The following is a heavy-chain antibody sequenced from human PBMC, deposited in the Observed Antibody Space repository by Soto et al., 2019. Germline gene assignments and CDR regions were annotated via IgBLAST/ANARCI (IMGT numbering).Heavy chain of an antibody. CDR2: VGIGSTTT. Sequence: QVQLVQSGAEVKKPGASVKVSCKASGYTFTNYVIHWVRQAPGQSLEWMGWVGIGSTTTDYSQNFLGRVTFTRDTSANTAQMELSGLRSEDTAVYYCAREGVASAIHPWGDAFDIWGQGTMVTVSS. V-gene: IGHV1-3*04. CDR3: AREGVASAIHPWGDAFDI. D-gene: IGHD3-16*01. J-gene: IGHJ3*02. CDR1: GYTFTNYV.